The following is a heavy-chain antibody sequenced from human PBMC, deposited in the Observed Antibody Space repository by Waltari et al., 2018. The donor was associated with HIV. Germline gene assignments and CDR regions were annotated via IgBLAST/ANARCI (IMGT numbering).Heavy chain of an antibody. CDR2: ISWEWVVR. CDR1: GFTFADYT. D-gene: IGHD3-3*01. CDR3: VKDRVALGSADGSGSNYGMDV. J-gene: IGHJ6*02. V-gene: IGHV3-43*01. Sequence: DVKLVASGGAVVQPGRSLRLNCEVSGFTFADYTMYWVRQGLGKGLEWLGFISWEWVVRSVGACGKGRFTMDRDNTRQSLYLDLSRLIVADRVVYFCVKDRVALGSADGSGSNYGMDVWGQGTTVIVS.